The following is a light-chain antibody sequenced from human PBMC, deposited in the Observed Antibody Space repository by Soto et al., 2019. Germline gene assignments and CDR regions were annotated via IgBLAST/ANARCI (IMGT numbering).Light chain of an antibody. CDR1: SSNIGSTS. J-gene: IGLJ3*02. CDR2: SND. Sequence: QSVLTQPPSASGTPGQRVTISCSGSSSNIGSTSVYWYQQLPGTAPKLLIYSNDRRPSGVTDRLSGSKSGASASLAISGLQSGDEADYYCAAWDNSLSGWVFGGGPKLTVL. V-gene: IGLV1-44*01. CDR3: AAWDNSLSGWV.